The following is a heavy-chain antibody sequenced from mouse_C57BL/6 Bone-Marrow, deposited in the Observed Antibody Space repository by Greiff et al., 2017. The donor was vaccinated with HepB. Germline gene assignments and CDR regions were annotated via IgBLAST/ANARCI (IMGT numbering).Heavy chain of an antibody. V-gene: IGHV1-42*01. D-gene: IGHD2-3*01. CDR2: INPSTGGT. Sequence: VQLQQSGPELVKPGASVKISCKASGYSFTGYYMNWVKQSPEKSLEWIGEINPSTGGTTYNQKFKAKATLTVDKSSSTAYMQLKSLTSEDSAVYNCARDSGYYEDYAMDYWGQGTSVTVSS. CDR3: ARDSGYYEDYAMDY. J-gene: IGHJ4*01. CDR1: GYSFTGYY.